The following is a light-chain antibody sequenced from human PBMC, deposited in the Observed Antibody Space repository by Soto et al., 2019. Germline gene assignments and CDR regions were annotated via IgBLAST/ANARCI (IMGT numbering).Light chain of an antibody. V-gene: IGLV2-14*01. CDR1: SSDVGGYNY. CDR2: EVS. J-gene: IGLJ1*01. Sequence: QSVLTQPASVSGSPGQPITISCTGTSSDVGGYNYVSWYQQHPGKAPKLMIYEVSNRPSGVSNRFSGSKSGNTASLTISGLQAEDEADYYCSSYTSSSTLVFGTGTRSPS. CDR3: SSYTSSSTLV.